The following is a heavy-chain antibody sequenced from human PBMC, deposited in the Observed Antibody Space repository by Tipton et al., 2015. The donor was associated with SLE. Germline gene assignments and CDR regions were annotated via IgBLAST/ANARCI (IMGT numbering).Heavy chain of an antibody. CDR1: GFTFSSYW. Sequence: SLRLSCAASGFTFSSYWMNWVRQAPGKGLEWVANIKQDGSAKYYVDSVKGRFTTSRDNAKNSLYLQMNSLRAEDTAVYYCARRGQLLLSRLFYYYMDVWGKGTTVTISS. D-gene: IGHD2-2*01. J-gene: IGHJ6*03. CDR2: IKQDGSAK. V-gene: IGHV3-7*01. CDR3: ARRGQLLLSRLFYYYMDV.